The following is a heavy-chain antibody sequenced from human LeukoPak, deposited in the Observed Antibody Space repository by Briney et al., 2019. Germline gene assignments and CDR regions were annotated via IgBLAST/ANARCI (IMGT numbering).Heavy chain of an antibody. V-gene: IGHV4-34*01. CDR3: AREQWELLGWFDP. D-gene: IGHD1-26*01. CDR1: GGSFSGYY. CDR2: INHSGST. Sequence: SETLSLTCAVYGGSFSGYYWSWIRQPPGKGLEWIGEINHSGSTNYNPSLKSRVTISVDTSKNQFSLKLSSVTAADTAMYYCAREQWELLGWFDPWGQGTLVTVSS. J-gene: IGHJ5*02.